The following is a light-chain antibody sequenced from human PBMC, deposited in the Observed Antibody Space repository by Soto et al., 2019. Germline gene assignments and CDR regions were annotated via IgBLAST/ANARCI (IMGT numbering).Light chain of an antibody. J-gene: IGLJ1*01. V-gene: IGLV2-14*01. CDR2: EVS. CDR3: SSYTSSSTLV. CDR1: ISDVGGYNY. Sequence: QSVLTHPASVAGSPGQSMTISCTGTISDVGGYNYVSWYQQHPGKAPKLMIYEVSNRPSGVSNRFSGSKSGNTASLTISGLQAEDEADYYCSSYTSSSTLVFGTGTKVTVL.